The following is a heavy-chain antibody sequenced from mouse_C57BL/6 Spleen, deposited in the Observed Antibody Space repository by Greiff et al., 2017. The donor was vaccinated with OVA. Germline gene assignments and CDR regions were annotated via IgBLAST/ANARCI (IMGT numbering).Heavy chain of an antibody. J-gene: IGHJ2*01. CDR1: GYTFTSYG. D-gene: IGHD1-1*01. CDR2: IYPRSGNT. Sequence: VQLVESGAELARPGASVKLSCKASGYTFTSYGISWVKQRTGQGLEWIGEIYPRSGNTYYNEKFKGKATLTADKSSSTAYMELRSLTSEDSEVYFCANYYGSSRGYFDYWGQGTTLTVSS. V-gene: IGHV1-81*01. CDR3: ANYYGSSRGYFDY.